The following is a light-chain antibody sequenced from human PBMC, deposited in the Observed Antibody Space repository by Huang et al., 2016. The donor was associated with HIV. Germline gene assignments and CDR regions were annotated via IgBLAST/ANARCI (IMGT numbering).Light chain of an antibody. CDR3: QHYKT. J-gene: IGKJ2*01. V-gene: IGKV3-15*01. CDR2: GTS. Sequence: EIVLRQSPATLSVSPGERVTLSCRTSQSLTTNLAWYQHKPGQAPRLLVYGTSSRATDVPARFSGSGSGTEFTLTISSLQSEDFAVYSCQHYKTFGRGTKLEIK. CDR1: QSLTTN.